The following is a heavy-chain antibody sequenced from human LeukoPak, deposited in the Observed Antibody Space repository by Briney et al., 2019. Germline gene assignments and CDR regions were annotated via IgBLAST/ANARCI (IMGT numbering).Heavy chain of an antibody. D-gene: IGHD2-15*01. CDR1: GGSISSYY. CDR3: ARTPRWGCSGGSCYLDY. CDR2: IYYSGST. Sequence: SETLSLTCTVSGGSISSYYWSWIRQPPGKGLEWIWDIYYSGSTNYNPSLKSRVTISVDTSKNQFSLKLSSVTAADTAVYYCARTPRWGCSGGSCYLDYWGQGTLVTVSS. J-gene: IGHJ4*02. V-gene: IGHV4-59*01.